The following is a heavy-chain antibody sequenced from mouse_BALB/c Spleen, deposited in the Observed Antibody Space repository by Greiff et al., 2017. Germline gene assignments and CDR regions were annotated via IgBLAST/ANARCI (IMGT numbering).Heavy chain of an antibody. J-gene: IGHJ2*01. V-gene: IGHV1S56*01. CDR1: GYTFTSYY. Sequence: QVQLKESGPELVKPGASVRISCKASGYTFTSYYIHWVKQRPGQGLEWIGWIYPGNVNTKYNEKFKGKATLTADKSSSTAYMQLSSLTSEDSAVYFCARNRYGNYGFDYWGQGTTLTVSS. CDR2: IYPGNVNT. D-gene: IGHD2-1*01. CDR3: ARNRYGNYGFDY.